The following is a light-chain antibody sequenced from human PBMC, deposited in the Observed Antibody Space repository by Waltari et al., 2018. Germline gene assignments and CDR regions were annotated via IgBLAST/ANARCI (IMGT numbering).Light chain of an antibody. CDR2: DAS. CDR3: QQRSNWPYT. J-gene: IGKJ2*01. Sequence: RASQTVRTFLAWYQQTPGQAPRLLIFDASSRATGIPAKFRGSGSGTDFTLTVSNLEPEDFAVYYCQQRSNWPYTFGQGTRVDIK. CDR1: QTVRTF. V-gene: IGKV3-11*01.